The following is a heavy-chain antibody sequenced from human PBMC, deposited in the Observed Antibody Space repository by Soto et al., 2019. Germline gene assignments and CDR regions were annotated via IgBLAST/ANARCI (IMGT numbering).Heavy chain of an antibody. CDR3: AKDLVGSNADYFDY. Sequence: EVQLLESGGGLVQPGGSLRLSCAASGFTFSSYAMSWVRQAPGKGMEWVAAISGSGGSTYYADSVKGRFTISRDNSKNTLYLQMNSLRADDAAEYYCAKDLVGSNADYFDYWGQGTLVTVSS. CDR2: ISGSGGST. CDR1: GFTFSSYA. J-gene: IGHJ4*02. D-gene: IGHD2-15*01. V-gene: IGHV3-23*01.